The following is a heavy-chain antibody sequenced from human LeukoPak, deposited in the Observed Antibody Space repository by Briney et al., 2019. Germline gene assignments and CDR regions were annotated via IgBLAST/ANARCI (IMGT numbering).Heavy chain of an antibody. Sequence: GGSLRLSCAASGFTFKTYWMHCVRQAPGKGLVWVSHSNSDGSSTSYADSVRGRFTISRDNAKNTLYLQMNSLRAEDTAVYYCARDLKGPVNDVFDMWGQGTMVTVSS. CDR3: ARDLKGPVNDVFDM. J-gene: IGHJ3*02. D-gene: IGHD4-23*01. CDR1: GFTFKTYW. V-gene: IGHV3-74*01. CDR2: SNSDGSST.